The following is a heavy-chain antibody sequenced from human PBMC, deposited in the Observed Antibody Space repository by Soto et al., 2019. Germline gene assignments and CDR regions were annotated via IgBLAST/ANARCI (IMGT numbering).Heavy chain of an antibody. CDR1: GGSISSSSYY. CDR2: IYYSGST. Sequence: QLQLQESGPGLVKPSETLSLTCTVSGGSISSSSYYWGWIRQPPGKGLEWIGSIYYSGSTYYNPSLKSRVTISVDTSKNQFSLRRSSVTAADTAVYYCARLELGGRWLQFSSWGQGTLVTVSS. D-gene: IGHD5-12*01. V-gene: IGHV4-39*01. J-gene: IGHJ5*02. CDR3: ARLELGGRWLQFSS.